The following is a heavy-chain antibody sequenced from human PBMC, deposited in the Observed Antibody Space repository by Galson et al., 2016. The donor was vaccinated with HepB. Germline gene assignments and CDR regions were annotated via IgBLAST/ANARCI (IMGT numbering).Heavy chain of an antibody. CDR1: GFSFSGSW. Sequence: SLRLSCAGSGFSFSGSWMTWVRQAPGKGLEWVGRVKRETEGGTSDYAAPVKGRFTISRDDSKKTVYLQMNSLKTDDTAVYYCATVSGGIPFMWGQGALVTVSS. J-gene: IGHJ4*02. CDR3: ATVSGGIPFM. CDR2: VKRETEGGTS. V-gene: IGHV3-15*01. D-gene: IGHD3-10*02.